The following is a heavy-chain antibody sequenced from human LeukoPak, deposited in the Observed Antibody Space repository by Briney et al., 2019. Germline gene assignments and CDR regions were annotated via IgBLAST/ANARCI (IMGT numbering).Heavy chain of an antibody. CDR2: IKRDVSEK. V-gene: IGHV3-7*03. J-gene: IGHJ4*02. D-gene: IGHD1-1*01. CDR3: TSGLSVRRSNNTPVDY. CDR1: EFTFSSYW. Sequence: GSLRLSCAASEFTFSSYWMSWIRQAPGKGLEWVANIKRDVSEKYYVDSVKGRFTISRDDSKNTAYLQMNSLKTEDTAVYYCTSGLSVRRSNNTPVDYWGQGTLVTVSS.